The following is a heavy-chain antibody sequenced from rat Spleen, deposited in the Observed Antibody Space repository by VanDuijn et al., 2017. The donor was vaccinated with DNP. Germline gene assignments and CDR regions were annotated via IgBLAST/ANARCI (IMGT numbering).Heavy chain of an antibody. Sequence: EVQLVESGGGLVQSGRSMKLSCAASGFTFSNFDMAWVRQAPKKGLEWVATINNDGTDTYYRDSVEGRFTVSRENAKSTLYLQMESLRSEDTATYYCTRPDYWGQGVMVTVSS. CDR3: TRPDY. CDR2: INNDGTDT. CDR1: GFTFSNFD. J-gene: IGHJ2*01. V-gene: IGHV5-25*01.